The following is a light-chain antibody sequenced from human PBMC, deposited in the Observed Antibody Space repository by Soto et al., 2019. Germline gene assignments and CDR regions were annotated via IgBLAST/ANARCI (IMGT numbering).Light chain of an antibody. Sequence: IQLTQSPSSLSASVGDRVTITCRASQGISSYLAWYQQKPGKAPKLLIYSASTLQSGVPSRFSGSGSGTDFTLTTSSLQPEDFATYYCQQHNSFPRTFGGGTKVDIK. CDR3: QQHNSFPRT. J-gene: IGKJ4*01. CDR1: QGISSY. V-gene: IGKV1-9*01. CDR2: SAS.